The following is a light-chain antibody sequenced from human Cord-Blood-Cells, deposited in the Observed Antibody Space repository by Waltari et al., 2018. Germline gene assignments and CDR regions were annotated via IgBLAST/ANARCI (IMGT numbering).Light chain of an antibody. J-gene: IGKJ5*01. V-gene: IGKV3-15*01. CDR3: QQYNNWLIT. Sequence: EIVMTQSPATLSVSPGERATLSCRASQSVSSNLAWYQQKPGQAPRLLIYRASTRATGIPARFSGSGSGTEFTLTISSLQSEDFAVYYCQQYNNWLITFGQVTRLEIK. CDR1: QSVSSN. CDR2: RAS.